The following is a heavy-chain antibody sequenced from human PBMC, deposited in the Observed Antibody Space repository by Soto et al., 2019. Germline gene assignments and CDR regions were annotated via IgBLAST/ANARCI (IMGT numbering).Heavy chain of an antibody. V-gene: IGHV1-2*02. D-gene: IGHD2-15*01. J-gene: IGHJ6*02. CDR1: GYTFSASY. CDR2: INPRSGGT. Sequence: APVKVSRKGSGYTFSASYINWGRQGPGQGLEWMGWINPRSGGTNFAQKFQGRVTMTRDTSISTAYMELTRLMSNDTAVYYCATCTGGSCYYYGMDIWGQGTTVTVSS. CDR3: ATCTGGSCYYYGMDI.